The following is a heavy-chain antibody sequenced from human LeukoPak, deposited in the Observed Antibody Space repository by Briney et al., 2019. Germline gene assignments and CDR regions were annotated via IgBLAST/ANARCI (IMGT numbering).Heavy chain of an antibody. CDR1: GYTFTGYY. J-gene: IGHJ4*02. CDR3: ARDSDSSGPGTFDY. Sequence: GASVKVSCKASGYTFTGYYMHWVRQAPGQGLEWMGRINPNSGGANYAQKFQGRVTMTRDTSISTAYMELSRLRSDDTAVYYCARDSDSSGPGTFDYWGQGTLVTVSS. CDR2: INPNSGGA. D-gene: IGHD3-22*01. V-gene: IGHV1-2*06.